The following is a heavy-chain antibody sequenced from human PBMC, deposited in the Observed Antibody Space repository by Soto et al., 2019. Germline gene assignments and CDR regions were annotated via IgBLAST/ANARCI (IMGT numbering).Heavy chain of an antibody. Sequence: SLRLSCAASGFTFDDYAMHWVRQAPGKGLEWVSGISWNSGSIGYADSVKGRFTISRDNAKNSLYLQMNSLRAEDTALYYCAKGPRGGVRYFDWSVWGKGTTVTVSS. J-gene: IGHJ6*04. CDR2: ISWNSGSI. CDR1: GFTFDDYA. V-gene: IGHV3-9*01. D-gene: IGHD3-9*01. CDR3: AKGPRGGVRYFDWSV.